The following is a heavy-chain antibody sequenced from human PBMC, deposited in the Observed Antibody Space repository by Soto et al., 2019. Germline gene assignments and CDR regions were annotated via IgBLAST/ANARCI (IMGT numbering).Heavy chain of an antibody. V-gene: IGHV3-15*05. J-gene: IGHJ4*01. CDR3: STDEWE. Sequence: GGAVRLSGAAWGCEFSNGGVGWVRQAPGKGLEWVGHIKSKRDGGATDYAAPVKGRFTISRDDSKNMLFLQMDSLKIEDTAVYYCSTDEWEWGQGALVTVS. CDR2: IKSKRDGGAT. D-gene: IGHD1-26*01. CDR1: GCEFSNGG.